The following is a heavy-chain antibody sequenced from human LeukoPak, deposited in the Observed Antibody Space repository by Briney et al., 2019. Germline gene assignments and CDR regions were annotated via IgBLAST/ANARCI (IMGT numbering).Heavy chain of an antibody. Sequence: RPSETLSLTCTVTGGSISGYHWNWIRLSPGKGLEWIANIFYTGNADYNPSLESRVTISVDTSKNEISLIRSSVTAADTAIYYCARKTYCSGGRCYGENWFDPWGQGTLVTVSS. CDR1: GGSISGYH. J-gene: IGHJ5*02. V-gene: IGHV4-59*08. D-gene: IGHD2-15*01. CDR2: IFYTGNA. CDR3: ARKTYCSGGRCYGENWFDP.